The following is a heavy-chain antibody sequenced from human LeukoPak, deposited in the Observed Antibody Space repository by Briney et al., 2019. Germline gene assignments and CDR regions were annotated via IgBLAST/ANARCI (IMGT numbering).Heavy chain of an antibody. CDR2: ISWNGADI. V-gene: IGHV3-9*01. J-gene: IGHJ4*02. CDR1: GFIFGVYD. D-gene: IGHD5-18*01. CDR3: TRASGGSTYGYTLDS. Sequence: GGSLRLSCTASGFIFGVYDIHWVRQAPGKGLEWVSSISWNGADIVYADSVRGRFSISRDNAKNSLFLQMNTLRAEDTALYYCTRASGGSTYGYTLDSWGQGTLVTVSS.